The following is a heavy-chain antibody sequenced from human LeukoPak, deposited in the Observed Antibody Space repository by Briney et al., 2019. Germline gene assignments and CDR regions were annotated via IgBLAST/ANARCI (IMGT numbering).Heavy chain of an antibody. Sequence: PGGSLRLSCAASGFTFSDYYMSWIRQAPGKGLEWVSYISTSSSYTNYADSVKGRFTISRDDAKNPLYLQMNSLRAEDTAVYYCARGGGSRFDYWGQGTLVTVSS. CDR2: ISTSSSYT. V-gene: IGHV3-11*05. CDR1: GFTFSDYY. CDR3: ARGGGSRFDY. D-gene: IGHD3-10*01. J-gene: IGHJ4*02.